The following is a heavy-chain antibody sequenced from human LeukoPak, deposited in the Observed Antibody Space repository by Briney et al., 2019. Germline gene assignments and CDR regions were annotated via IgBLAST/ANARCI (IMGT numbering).Heavy chain of an antibody. V-gene: IGHV3-21*01. CDR1: GFTLSSYS. Sequence: GGSLRLSCAASGFTLSSYSMNWVRQAPGKGLEWVSSISSSSSYIYYADSVRGRFTISRGNAKNSLYLQMNSLRAEDTAVYYCASLVSSGEMDVWGQGTTVTVSS. D-gene: IGHD3-3*01. CDR3: ASLVSSGEMDV. CDR2: ISSSSSYI. J-gene: IGHJ6*02.